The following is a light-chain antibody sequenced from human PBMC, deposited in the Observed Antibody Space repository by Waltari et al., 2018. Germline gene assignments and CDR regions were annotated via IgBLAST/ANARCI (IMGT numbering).Light chain of an antibody. V-gene: IGKV1-8*01. J-gene: IGKJ1*01. Sequence: AIRITQSPSSLSASTGDRVTMTCRASQGISSYLAWYQQKPGKAPKLLIYSASTLQSGVPSRFSGSGSGTDFTLTISCLQSEDFATYYCQQYYSYQWTFGQGTKVEIK. CDR2: SAS. CDR1: QGISSY. CDR3: QQYYSYQWT.